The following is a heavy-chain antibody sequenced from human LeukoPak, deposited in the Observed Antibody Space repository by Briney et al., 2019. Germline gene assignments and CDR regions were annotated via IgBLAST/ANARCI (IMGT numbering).Heavy chain of an antibody. D-gene: IGHD3-9*01. CDR3: PKDHYDILTGYLGDD. CDR2: MSGSGGSAT. Sequence: PGGSLRLSCEASGFTLSSFAMSWVRQAPGRGLEWVSGMSGSGGSATYYADSVKGRFTIFRDNSKNTLYLQMDSLRAEDTAVYYCPKDHYDILTGYLGDDWGQGTLVTVSS. J-gene: IGHJ4*02. V-gene: IGHV3-23*01. CDR1: GFTLSSFA.